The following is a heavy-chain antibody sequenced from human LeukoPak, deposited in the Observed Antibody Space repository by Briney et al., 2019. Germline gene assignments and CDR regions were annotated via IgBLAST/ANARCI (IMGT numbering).Heavy chain of an antibody. Sequence: SVTVSCKASGGTFSSYAISWVRQAPGQGREWMGGIIPIFGTANYAQKFQGRVTITTDESTSTAYMELSSLRSEDTAVYYCAAGAVAASFDYWGQGTLVTVSS. CDR1: GGTFSSYA. D-gene: IGHD6-19*01. J-gene: IGHJ4*02. CDR2: IIPIFGTA. V-gene: IGHV1-69*05. CDR3: AAGAVAASFDY.